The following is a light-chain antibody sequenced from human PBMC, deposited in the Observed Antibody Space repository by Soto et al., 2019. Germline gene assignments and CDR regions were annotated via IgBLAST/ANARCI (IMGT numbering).Light chain of an antibody. CDR1: SSDVGGYNY. Sequence: QSALTQPRSVSGSPGQSVTISCTGTSSDVGGYNYVSWYQQHPGKAPKLMIYDVSKRPSGVPDRFSGSKSGNTASLTISGLQAEDEADYYCCSYAGSYTSPSWVFGGGTKLTVL. CDR3: CSYAGSYTSPSWV. J-gene: IGLJ3*02. CDR2: DVS. V-gene: IGLV2-11*01.